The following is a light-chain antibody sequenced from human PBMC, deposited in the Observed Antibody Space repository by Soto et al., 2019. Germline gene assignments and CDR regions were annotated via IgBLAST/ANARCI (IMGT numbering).Light chain of an antibody. V-gene: IGLV2-14*01. CDR1: SGDVGGYNS. CDR2: EVS. CDR3: SSYTSTSALV. J-gene: IGLJ3*02. Sequence: ALAQPASVSGSPGQSITISCTGTSGDVGGYNSVSWFQQHPGKAPQLIIYEVSNRPSGVSNRFSGSKSGNTASLTISGLQAEDETDYYCSSYTSTSALVFGGGTQLTVL.